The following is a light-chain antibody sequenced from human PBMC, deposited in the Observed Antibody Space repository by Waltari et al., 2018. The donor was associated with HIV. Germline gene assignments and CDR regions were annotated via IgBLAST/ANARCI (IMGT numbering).Light chain of an antibody. CDR3: HRHGFSFRT. Sequence: VLTQSPGTLSLSPGERSTLSCRASQTVSSSDLAWYQQKSGQSPRLLIYGASSRATGIPERFSGSGSGTDFTLTISRLEPEDFAVYYCHRHGFSFRTFGQGTKLEI. CDR1: QTVSSSD. J-gene: IGKJ1*01. V-gene: IGKV3-20*01. CDR2: GAS.